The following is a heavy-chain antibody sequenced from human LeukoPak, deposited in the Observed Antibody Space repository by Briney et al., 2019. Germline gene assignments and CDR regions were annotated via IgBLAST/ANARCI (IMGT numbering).Heavy chain of an antibody. CDR3: ARGYGSGLFFDY. CDR2: ISGSGGST. J-gene: IGHJ4*02. CDR1: GFTFSNNA. V-gene: IGHV3-23*01. D-gene: IGHD6-19*01. Sequence: GGSLRLSCAASGFTFSNNALSWVRQAPGKGLEWVSVISGSGGSTYYADSVKGRFTISRDNSKNTLYLQMDSLRAGDTAVYYCARGYGSGLFFDYWGLGTLVTVSS.